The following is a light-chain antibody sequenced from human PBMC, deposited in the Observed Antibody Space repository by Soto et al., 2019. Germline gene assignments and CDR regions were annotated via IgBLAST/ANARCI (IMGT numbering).Light chain of an antibody. CDR2: LNSDGSH. Sequence: QLVLTQSPSASASLGASVKLTCTLSSGHRSYAIAGHQQQPEKGPRYLMKLNSDGSHSKGDGIPDRVSGSSSGAERYLTISSLQSEDEADYYCQTWGTGIRVFGGGTQLTVL. CDR3: QTWGTGIRV. CDR1: SGHRSYA. J-gene: IGLJ2*01. V-gene: IGLV4-69*01.